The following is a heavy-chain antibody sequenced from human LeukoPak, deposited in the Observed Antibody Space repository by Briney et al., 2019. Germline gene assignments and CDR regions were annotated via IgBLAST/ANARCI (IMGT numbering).Heavy chain of an antibody. V-gene: IGHV3-15*01. CDR2: IKSKTAGGTA. CDR3: TTDGPLVASAFDI. Sequence: GGSLRLSCAPPGFTLTNAWMTWVRQAPGKGLEWVGRIKSKTAGGTADYAAPVKGRFTISRDDSRDTLYPQLNRLRTNVTGVDYCTTDGPLVASAFDIWGQGTMVTVSS. CDR1: GFTLTNAW. J-gene: IGHJ3*02. D-gene: IGHD2-15*01.